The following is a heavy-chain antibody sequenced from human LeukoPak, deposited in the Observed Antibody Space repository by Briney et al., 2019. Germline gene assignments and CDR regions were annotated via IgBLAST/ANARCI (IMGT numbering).Heavy chain of an antibody. CDR2: INHSGST. D-gene: IGHD6-19*01. Sequence: SETLSLTCAVYGGSFSGYYWSWVRQPPGKGLEWIGEINHSGSTNYNPSFKSRVNISVDTSKNQFSLKLSSVTAADAAVYYCAGDLSSGWLGTWGQGTMVTVSS. J-gene: IGHJ3*01. CDR1: GGSFSGYY. V-gene: IGHV4-34*01. CDR3: AGDLSSGWLGT.